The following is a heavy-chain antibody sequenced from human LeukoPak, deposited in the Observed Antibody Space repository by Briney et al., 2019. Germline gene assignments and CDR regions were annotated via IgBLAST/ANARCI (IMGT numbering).Heavy chain of an antibody. CDR3: ARPAYCDGTNCGYWLDP. V-gene: IGHV1-46*01. CDR2: INPRGPIT. D-gene: IGHD2-21*01. Sequence: ASVKVSCKTYGSTFTWYLIHWVRQAPGQGLEWVGTINPRGPITSYAERFQGRVTLTEDTSTNTFYMELSSLTSGDTAVYFCARPAYCDGTNCGYWLDPWGPGTLVTVSS. J-gene: IGHJ5*02. CDR1: GSTFTWYL.